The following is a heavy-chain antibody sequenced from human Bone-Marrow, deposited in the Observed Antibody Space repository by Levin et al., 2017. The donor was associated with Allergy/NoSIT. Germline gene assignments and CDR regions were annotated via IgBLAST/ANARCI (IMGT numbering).Heavy chain of an antibody. CDR2: IYYSGST. V-gene: IGHV4-39*01. CDR1: GGSISSSSYY. Sequence: SETLSLTCTVSGGSISSSSYYWGWIRQPPGKGLEWIGSIYYSGSTYYNPSLKSRVTISVDTSKNQFSLKLSSVTAADTAVYYCARRVALFTGNIVATSKDWYFDLWGRGTLVTVSS. D-gene: IGHD5-12*01. CDR3: ARRVALFTGNIVATSKDWYFDL. J-gene: IGHJ2*01.